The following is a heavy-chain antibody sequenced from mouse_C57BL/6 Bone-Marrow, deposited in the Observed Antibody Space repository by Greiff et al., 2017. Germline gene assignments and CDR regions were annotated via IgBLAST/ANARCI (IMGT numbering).Heavy chain of an antibody. J-gene: IGHJ4*01. CDR3: TTPITCAIDY. V-gene: IGHV14-4*01. D-gene: IGHD6-5*01. CDR1: GFNIKDDY. CDR2: IDTENGDT. Sequence: VQLQQSGAELVRPGASVKLSCTASGFNIKDDYMHWVKQRPEQGLEWIGWIDTENGDTEYASKFQGKATITADTSSSTAYLQLSSLTSEDTAVYYFTTPITCAIDYWGQGTSVTVSS.